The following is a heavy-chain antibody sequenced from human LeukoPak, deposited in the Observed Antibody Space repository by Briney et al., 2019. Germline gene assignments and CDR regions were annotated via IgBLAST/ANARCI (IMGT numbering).Heavy chain of an antibody. Sequence: GGSLRLSCAASGFTFSSYETNWVRQAPGKGLEWVSYISSSGSTIYSADSVKGRFSISRDNAKNSLYLQMNSLRAEDTAVYYCARCGNWGVGHAFDIWGQGTMVTVSS. J-gene: IGHJ3*02. V-gene: IGHV3-48*03. CDR3: ARCGNWGVGHAFDI. CDR1: GFTFSSYE. D-gene: IGHD4-23*01. CDR2: ISSSGSTI.